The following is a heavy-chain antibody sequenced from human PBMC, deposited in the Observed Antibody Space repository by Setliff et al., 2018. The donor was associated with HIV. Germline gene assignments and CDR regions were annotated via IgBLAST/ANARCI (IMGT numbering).Heavy chain of an antibody. J-gene: IGHJ4*02. CDR1: GNSITRDYQ. D-gene: IGHD7-27*01. Sequence: PSETLSLTCTVSGNSITRDYQWGWIRQPPGKGLEWIGTIYYSGSTYNNPSLKSRVTISVDTSKNQLSLKLTSVTAADTATYYCARHLAGDLDYWGQGTLVTVS. CDR2: IYYSGST. CDR3: ARHLAGDLDY. V-gene: IGHV4-38-2*02.